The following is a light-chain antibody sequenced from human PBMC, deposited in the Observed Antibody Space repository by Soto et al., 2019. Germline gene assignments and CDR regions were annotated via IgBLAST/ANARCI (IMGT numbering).Light chain of an antibody. CDR2: EGV. J-gene: IGLJ2*01. CDR3: CSYVGSRIVV. CDR1: RSELGSYNL. Sequence: QSALTQPASGSGSPGQSITISCTGTRSELGSYNLVSWYQHHPGEAPELMIFEGVKRPSGVSNRFSGSTSGIAASLTISGLQAADEADYFCCSYVGSRIVVFGGGTKLTVL. V-gene: IGLV2-23*01.